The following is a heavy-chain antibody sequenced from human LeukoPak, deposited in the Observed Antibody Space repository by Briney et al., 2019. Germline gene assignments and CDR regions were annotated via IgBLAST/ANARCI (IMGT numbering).Heavy chain of an antibody. D-gene: IGHD2-15*01. CDR3: ARDPSVGC. Sequence: PGGSLRLSCAASGFTFSSFGMSWVRQAPGKGLEWVSTISGNGDSTYYADSVKGRFTISRDNAKNSLYLQMNSLRAEDTAVYYCARDPSVGCWGQGTLVTVSS. J-gene: IGHJ4*02. CDR2: ISGNGDST. CDR1: GFTFSSFG. V-gene: IGHV3-23*01.